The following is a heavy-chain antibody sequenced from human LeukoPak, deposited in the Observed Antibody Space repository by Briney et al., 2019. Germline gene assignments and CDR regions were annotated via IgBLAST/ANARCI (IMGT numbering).Heavy chain of an antibody. Sequence: AGGSLRLSCAASGFIFGVYWMGWVRQAPGRGLDWVSTISSSSSYIYYADSVKGRFTISRDNAKNSLYLQMNSLRAEDTAVYYCARDAGGGNSGSDFDYWGQGTLVTVSS. CDR2: ISSSSSYI. D-gene: IGHD4-23*01. CDR1: GFIFGVYW. J-gene: IGHJ4*02. V-gene: IGHV3-21*01. CDR3: ARDAGGGNSGSDFDY.